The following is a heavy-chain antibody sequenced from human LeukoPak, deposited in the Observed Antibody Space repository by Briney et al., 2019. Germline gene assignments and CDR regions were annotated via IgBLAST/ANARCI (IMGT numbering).Heavy chain of an antibody. Sequence: GGSLRLSCAASGFTFSNYSMNWVRQAPGKGLEWVSSISSSSSYIYYADSVKGRFTISRDNAKNSLYLQMNSLRAEDTAVYYCARDGIEYSSSSYFDYWGQGTLVTVSS. V-gene: IGHV3-21*01. CDR2: ISSSSSYI. CDR1: GFTFSNYS. D-gene: IGHD6-6*01. J-gene: IGHJ4*02. CDR3: ARDGIEYSSSSYFDY.